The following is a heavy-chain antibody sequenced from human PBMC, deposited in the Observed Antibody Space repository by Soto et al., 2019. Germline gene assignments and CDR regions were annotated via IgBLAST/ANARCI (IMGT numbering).Heavy chain of an antibody. CDR1: GFSLSTTGVG. Sequence: ESGPTLVNPTQTLTLTCTFSGFSLSTTGVGVSWIRQPPGKALEWLALIYWHDDKRYSPSLKSRLSITKDTSKNQVVLTMTDMDPVDTATYYCAHRGGATVGLYYFDYWGQGALVTVSS. CDR3: AHRGGATVGLYYFDY. V-gene: IGHV2-5*01. CDR2: IYWHDDK. D-gene: IGHD3-16*01. J-gene: IGHJ4*02.